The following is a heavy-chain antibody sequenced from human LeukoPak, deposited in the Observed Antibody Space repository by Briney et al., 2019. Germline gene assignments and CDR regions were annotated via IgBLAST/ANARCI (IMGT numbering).Heavy chain of an antibody. V-gene: IGHV3-74*01. J-gene: IGHJ6*02. CDR2: INSDGSST. Sequence: PGGSLRLSCAASGFTFSSYWMHWVRQAPGKGLVWVSRINSDGSSTSYADSVKGRFTIYRDNAKNTLYLQMNSLRAEDTAVYYCARDFGGPNYYYYYGMDVWGQGTTVTVS. CDR3: ARDFGGPNYYYYYGMDV. D-gene: IGHD2-15*01. CDR1: GFTFSSYW.